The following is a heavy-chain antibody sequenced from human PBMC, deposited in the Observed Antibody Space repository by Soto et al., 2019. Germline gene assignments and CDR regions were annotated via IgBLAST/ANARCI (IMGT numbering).Heavy chain of an antibody. CDR2: IYPGDSDT. D-gene: IGHD6-19*01. Sequence: GESLKISCKGSGYSFTSYWIGWVRQMPGKGLEWMGIIYPGDSDTRYSPSFQGQVTISADKSISTAYLQWSSLKASDTAMYYCARQDTGSYSSGWYALGFYSYYGMDVWGQGTTVTVYS. V-gene: IGHV5-51*01. CDR3: ARQDTGSYSSGWYALGFYSYYGMDV. J-gene: IGHJ6*02. CDR1: GYSFTSYW.